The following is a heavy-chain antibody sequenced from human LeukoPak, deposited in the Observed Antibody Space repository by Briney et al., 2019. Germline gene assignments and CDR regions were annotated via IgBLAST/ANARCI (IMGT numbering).Heavy chain of an antibody. CDR2: ISYDGSNK. J-gene: IGHJ4*02. V-gene: IGHV3-30*03. CDR3: ARDHRDCNDY. D-gene: IGHD2-21*02. CDR1: GFTFSSYG. Sequence: GGSLRLSCAASGFTFSSYGMHWVRQAPGKGLEWVAVISYDGSNKYYADSVKGRFTISRDNSKNTLYLQMNSLRAEDTAVYYCARDHRDCNDYWGQGTLVTVSS.